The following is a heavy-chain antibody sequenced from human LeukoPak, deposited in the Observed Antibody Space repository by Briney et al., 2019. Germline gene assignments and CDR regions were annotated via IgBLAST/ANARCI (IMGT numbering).Heavy chain of an antibody. CDR1: EFTINDYW. V-gene: IGHV3-7*03. CDR3: ARLHFFDL. J-gene: IGHJ4*02. CDR2: IKHDGSET. Sequence: GGSLRLSRAASEFTINDYWMSWVRQAPGKGLECVAIIKHDGSETIYGDSVKGRFSISRDNAKSLLYLQMNSLRAEDTAVYYCARLHFFDLWGQGTLVTVSS.